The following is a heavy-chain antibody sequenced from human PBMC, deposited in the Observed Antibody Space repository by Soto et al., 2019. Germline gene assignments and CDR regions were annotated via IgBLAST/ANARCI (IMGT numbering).Heavy chain of an antibody. J-gene: IGHJ4*02. V-gene: IGHV3-74*01. CDR2: INNYGTRT. D-gene: IGHD1-26*01. CDR1: GFTFSHYW. CDR3: TRDENGVGPTQDY. Sequence: EMQLVESGGGLVQPGGSLRLSCAASGFTFSHYWMHWVRQVPGKGLVWVSRINNYGTRTFYEDSVKGRFTVSRDNAKKALYLEMSSRRAEDSALYYCTRDENGVGPTQDYWGQGILVTVSS.